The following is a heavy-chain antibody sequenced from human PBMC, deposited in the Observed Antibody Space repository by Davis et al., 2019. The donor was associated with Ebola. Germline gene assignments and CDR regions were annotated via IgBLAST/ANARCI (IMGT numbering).Heavy chain of an antibody. V-gene: IGHV3-48*02. Sequence: GESLKISCSASGFTFNNYAMHWVRQAPGKGLEWISHISGGTGAMEYADSVQGRFTISRDNAKNSLYLQMNSLRDDDTAVYYCARGRDYALDIWGQGTMVTVSS. CDR1: GFTFNNYA. CDR2: ISGGTGAM. D-gene: IGHD2-21*02. CDR3: ARGRDYALDI. J-gene: IGHJ3*02.